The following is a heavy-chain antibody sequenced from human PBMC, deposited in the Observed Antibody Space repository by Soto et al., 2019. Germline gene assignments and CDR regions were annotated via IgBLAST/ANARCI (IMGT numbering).Heavy chain of an antibody. Sequence: GSLRLSCAASGFTFSSYAMSWVRQAPGKGLEWVSAISGSGGSTYYADSVKGRFTISRDNSKNTLYLQMNSLRAEDTAVYYCAKDRDYGGNFDYWGQGTLVTVSS. CDR2: ISGSGGST. CDR1: GFTFSSYA. D-gene: IGHD4-17*01. V-gene: IGHV3-23*01. CDR3: AKDRDYGGNFDY. J-gene: IGHJ4*02.